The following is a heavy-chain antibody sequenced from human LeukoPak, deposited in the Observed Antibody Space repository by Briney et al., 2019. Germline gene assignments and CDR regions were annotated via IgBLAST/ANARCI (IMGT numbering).Heavy chain of an antibody. Sequence: GSSVKVSCKASGGPFSSYAISWVRQAPGQGLEWMGRIIPIFGTANYSQKFQGRVTITTDESTSTAYMELSSLRSEDTAVYYCARLDSSSWNNWFDPWGQGTLVTVSS. CDR2: IIPIFGTA. J-gene: IGHJ5*02. CDR1: GGPFSSYA. D-gene: IGHD6-13*01. CDR3: ARLDSSSWNNWFDP. V-gene: IGHV1-69*05.